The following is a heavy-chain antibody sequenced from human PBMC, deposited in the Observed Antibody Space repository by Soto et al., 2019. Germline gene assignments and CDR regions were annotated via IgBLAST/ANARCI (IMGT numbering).Heavy chain of an antibody. D-gene: IGHD2-15*01. Sequence: SETLSLTCTVSGGSINSSSYYWGWIRQPPGKGLEWIGSIYYSGSTYYNPSLKSRVTISVDTSKNQFSLKLSSVTAADTAVYYCARPNCSGGSCYFDYWGQGTLVTVSS. J-gene: IGHJ4*02. V-gene: IGHV4-39*01. CDR3: ARPNCSGGSCYFDY. CDR1: GGSINSSSYY. CDR2: IYYSGST.